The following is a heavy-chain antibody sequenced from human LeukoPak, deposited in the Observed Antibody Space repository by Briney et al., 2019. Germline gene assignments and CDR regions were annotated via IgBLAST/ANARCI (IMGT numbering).Heavy chain of an antibody. V-gene: IGHV4-59*01. Sequence: SQTLSLTCTVSGGSISSYYWSWIRQPPGKGLEWIGYIYYSGSTNYNPSLKSRVTISVDTSKNQFSLKLSSVTAADTAVYYCARTYSSSGVDAFDIWGQGTMVTVSS. J-gene: IGHJ3*02. D-gene: IGHD6-6*01. CDR2: IYYSGST. CDR1: GGSISSYY. CDR3: ARTYSSSGVDAFDI.